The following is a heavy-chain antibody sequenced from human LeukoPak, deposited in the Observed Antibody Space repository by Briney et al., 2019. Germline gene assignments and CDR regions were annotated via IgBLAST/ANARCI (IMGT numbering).Heavy chain of an antibody. CDR3: ARVGLDYDSSPHDAFDI. CDR1: GGSISSYY. J-gene: IGHJ3*02. CDR2: IYYSGST. D-gene: IGHD3-22*01. Sequence: SETLSLTCTVSGGSISSYYWSWIRQPPGKGLEWIGYIYYSGSTNYNPSLKSRVTISVDTSKNQFSLKLSSVAAADTAVYYCARVGLDYDSSPHDAFDIWGQGTMVTVSS. V-gene: IGHV4-59*01.